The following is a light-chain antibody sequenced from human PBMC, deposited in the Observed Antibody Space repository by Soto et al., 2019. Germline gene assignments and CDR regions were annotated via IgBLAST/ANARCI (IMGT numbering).Light chain of an antibody. Sequence: QSVLTQPPSVSAAPGQTVTISCSGSNSNIGNNYVAWYQQLPGTAPKLIMYENNKRPSGIPDRFSGSKSGTSATLAITGLQTGDDADYYCETWDNSLDAIIFGGGTKLTVL. V-gene: IGLV1-51*02. CDR1: NSNIGNNY. CDR3: ETWDNSLDAII. CDR2: ENN. J-gene: IGLJ2*01.